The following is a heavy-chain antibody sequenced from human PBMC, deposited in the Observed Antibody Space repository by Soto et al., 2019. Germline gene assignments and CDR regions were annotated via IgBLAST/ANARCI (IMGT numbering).Heavy chain of an antibody. D-gene: IGHD3-3*01. CDR2: FYTSGST. CDR1: GGSISSYY. CDR3: ARDFYDFWSGSLLYYFDY. Sequence: PSETLSLTCTVSGGSISSYYWSWIRQPAGKGLEWIGRFYTSGSTNYNPSLKSQVAMSVDTSKNQFSLKLSSVTAADTAVYYCARDFYDFWSGSLLYYFDYWGQGTLVTVSS. V-gene: IGHV4-4*07. J-gene: IGHJ4*02.